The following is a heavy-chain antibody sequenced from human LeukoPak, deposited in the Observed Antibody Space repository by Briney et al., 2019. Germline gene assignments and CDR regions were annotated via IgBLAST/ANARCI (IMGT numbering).Heavy chain of an antibody. V-gene: IGHV1-2*02. CDR1: GYTFTGCY. CDR2: INPNSGGT. CDR3: ARNHMVRGPPLGY. D-gene: IGHD3-10*01. J-gene: IGHJ4*02. Sequence: GASVKVSCKASGYTFTGCYMHWVRQAPGQGLEWMGWINPNSGGTNYAQKFQGRVTMTRDTSIRTAYMELSRLRSDDTAVYYCARNHMVRGPPLGYWGQGTLVTVSS.